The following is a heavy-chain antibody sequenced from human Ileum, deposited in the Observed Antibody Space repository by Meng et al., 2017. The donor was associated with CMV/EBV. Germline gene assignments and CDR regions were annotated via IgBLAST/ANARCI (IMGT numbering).Heavy chain of an antibody. Sequence: LACAASGFTFSSYDRHWVRQAPGKGLEWVAVISYDGRNKYYADYVKGRFTISRDNSKNTLYLQMNSLRAGDTAVYYCAREYLRGDDYWGQGTLVTVSS. CDR3: AREYLRGDDY. V-gene: IGHV3-30*04. J-gene: IGHJ4*02. CDR2: ISYDGRNK. CDR1: GFTFSSYD. D-gene: IGHD2-2*02.